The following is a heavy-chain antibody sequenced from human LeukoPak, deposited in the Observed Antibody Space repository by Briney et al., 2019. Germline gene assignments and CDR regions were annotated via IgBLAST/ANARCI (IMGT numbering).Heavy chain of an antibody. CDR2: IYHSGST. Sequence: SETLSLTCAVYGGSFSGYYWSWIRQPPGKGLEWIGYIYHSGSTYYNPSLKSRVTISVDRSKNQFSLKLSSVTAADTAVYYCARGGYSGYESDDDAFDIWGQGTMVTVSS. CDR3: ARGGYSGYESDDDAFDI. V-gene: IGHV4-34*01. J-gene: IGHJ3*02. CDR1: GGSFSGYY. D-gene: IGHD5-12*01.